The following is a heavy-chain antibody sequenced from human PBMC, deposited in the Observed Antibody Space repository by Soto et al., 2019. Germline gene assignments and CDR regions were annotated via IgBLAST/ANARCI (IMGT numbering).Heavy chain of an antibody. CDR2: INHSGST. J-gene: IGHJ6*02. CDR1: GGSCSGYY. V-gene: IGHV4-34*01. D-gene: IGHD1-7*01. CDR3: ARVRYNWNYGRYYYYYGMDV. Sequence: SEALSLTCAVYGGSCSGYYRSWIRQPPGKGLEWIGEINHSGSTNYNPSLKSRVTISVDTSKNQFSLKLSSVTAADTAVYYCARVRYNWNYGRYYYYYGMDVWGQGTTVTVSS.